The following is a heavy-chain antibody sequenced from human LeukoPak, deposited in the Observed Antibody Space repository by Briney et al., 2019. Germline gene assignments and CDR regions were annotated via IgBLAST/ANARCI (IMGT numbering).Heavy chain of an antibody. Sequence: GASVKVSCKASGYTFTSYGISWVRQAPGQGLEWMGWISAYNGNTNYAQKLQGRVTMTTDTSTSTAYMELSRLRSDDTAVYYCARDRRWLQPNRDWFDPWGQGTLVTVSS. J-gene: IGHJ5*02. CDR3: ARDRRWLQPNRDWFDP. V-gene: IGHV1-18*01. D-gene: IGHD5-24*01. CDR1: GYTFTSYG. CDR2: ISAYNGNT.